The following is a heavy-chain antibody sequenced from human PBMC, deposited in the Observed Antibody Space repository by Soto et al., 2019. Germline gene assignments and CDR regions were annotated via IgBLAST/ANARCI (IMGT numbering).Heavy chain of an antibody. J-gene: IGHJ6*02. CDR3: ARDLMQIVVVINRYYYYGMDV. D-gene: IGHD3-22*01. CDR1: GYTLTELS. Sequence: ASVKVSCKASGYTLTELSIHWVRQAPGEGLEWMGWINPNSGGTNYAQKFQGRVTMTRDTSISTAYMELSRLRSDDTAVYYCARDLMQIVVVINRYYYYGMDVWGQGTTVTVSS. CDR2: INPNSGGT. V-gene: IGHV1-2*02.